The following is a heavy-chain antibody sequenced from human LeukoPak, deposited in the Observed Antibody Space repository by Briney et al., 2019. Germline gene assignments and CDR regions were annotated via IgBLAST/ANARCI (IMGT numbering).Heavy chain of an antibody. D-gene: IGHD2-2*02. CDR1: GGSFSGYY. V-gene: IGHV4-34*01. J-gene: IGHJ4*02. CDR3: ARLGYCSSTSCYIGGDFDY. CDR2: INHSGST. Sequence: PSETLSLTCAVYGGSFSGYYWSWIRQPPGKGLEWIGEINHSGSTNYNPSLKSRVTISVDTSKNQFSLKLSSVTAADTAVYYCARLGYCSSTSCYIGGDFDYWGQGTLVTVSS.